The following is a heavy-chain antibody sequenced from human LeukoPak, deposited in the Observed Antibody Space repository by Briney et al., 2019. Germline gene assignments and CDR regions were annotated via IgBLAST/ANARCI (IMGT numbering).Heavy chain of an antibody. V-gene: IGHV4-30-2*01. D-gene: IGHD3-10*01. J-gene: IGHJ3*02. CDR2: IYHSGST. CDR1: GGSISSGGYS. Sequence: PSETLSLTCAVSGGSISSGGYSWSWIRQPPGKGLEWIGYIYHSGSTYYNPSLKSRVTISVDRSKNQFSLKLSSVTAADTAVYYCARVAGDHDAFDNWGQGTMVTVSS. CDR3: ARVAGDHDAFDN.